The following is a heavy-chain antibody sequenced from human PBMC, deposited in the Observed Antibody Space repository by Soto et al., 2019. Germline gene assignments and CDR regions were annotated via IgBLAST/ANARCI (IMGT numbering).Heavy chain of an antibody. CDR1: GFTFNNSA. Sequence: GGSLRLSCAASGFTFNNSAMQWVRQAPGKGLEWVAVIWYDGSNKYYADSVKGRFTISRDNSKNTLYLQMNSLRAEDTAVYYCARDPYYGSGSYGDYWGQGTLVTVSS. V-gene: IGHV3-33*08. D-gene: IGHD3-10*01. CDR3: ARDPYYGSGSYGDY. J-gene: IGHJ4*02. CDR2: IWYDGSNK.